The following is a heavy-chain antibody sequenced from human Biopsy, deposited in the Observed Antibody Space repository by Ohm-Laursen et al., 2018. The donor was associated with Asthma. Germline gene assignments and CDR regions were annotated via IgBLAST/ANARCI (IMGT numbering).Heavy chain of an antibody. V-gene: IGHV1-2*06. D-gene: IGHD6-13*01. CDR2: INPNSGGT. CDR3: ARGQKSAGDRWFDP. CDR1: GYTFIGCH. J-gene: IGHJ5*02. Sequence: EASVKVSCKASGYTFIGCHIHWMRQAPGQGLEWMGRINPNSGGTNYAQKFQGRVTMTRDTSISTAYMEVSRLRSDDTAVCYCARGQKSAGDRWFDPWGQGTLVTVSS.